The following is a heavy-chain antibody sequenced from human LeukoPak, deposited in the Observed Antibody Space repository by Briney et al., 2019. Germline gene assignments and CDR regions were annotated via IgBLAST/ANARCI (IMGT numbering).Heavy chain of an antibody. Sequence: SGPTLVNPTQTLTLTCTFSGFSLSTSGVGVDWIRQPPGKALEWLALIYWNDDKRYSPSLKSRLTITKDTSKNQVVLTMTNMDPVDTATYYCARISVFELVLAFDIWGQGTMVTVSS. CDR1: GFSLSTSGVG. D-gene: IGHD6-13*01. CDR2: IYWNDDK. CDR3: ARISVFELVLAFDI. V-gene: IGHV2-5*01. J-gene: IGHJ3*02.